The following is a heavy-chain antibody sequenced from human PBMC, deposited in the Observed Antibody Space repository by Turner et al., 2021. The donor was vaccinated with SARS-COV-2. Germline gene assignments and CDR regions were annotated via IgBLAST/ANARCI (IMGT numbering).Heavy chain of an antibody. V-gene: IGHV3-33*01. D-gene: IGHD6-6*01. Sequence: QLQLAESGAGVVQPGRSPIVTCTAAGFTFSSDGRHWVRQAPGKGLGWVAFIWYDGSNKYSADSVQGRFIISRDKSKNTLYLQMDSLRAEDTDVYYCAREGAVGGGGTSSVDYWGQGTLVTVSS. CDR3: AREGAVGGGGTSSVDY. CDR1: GFTFSSDG. J-gene: IGHJ4*02. CDR2: IWYDGSNK.